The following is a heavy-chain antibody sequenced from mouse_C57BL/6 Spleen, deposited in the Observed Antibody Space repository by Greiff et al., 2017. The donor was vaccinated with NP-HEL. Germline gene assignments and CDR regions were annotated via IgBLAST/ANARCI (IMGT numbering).Heavy chain of an antibody. CDR1: GYTFTSYW. Sequence: VQRVESGAELVKPGASVKMSCKASGYTFTSYWITWVKQRPGQGLEWIGDIYPGSGSTNYNEKFKSKATLTVDTSSSTAYMQLSSLTSEDSAVYYCARDAGGSPWFAYWGQGTLVTVSA. CDR2: IYPGSGST. D-gene: IGHD1-1*01. J-gene: IGHJ3*01. CDR3: ARDAGGSPWFAY. V-gene: IGHV1-55*01.